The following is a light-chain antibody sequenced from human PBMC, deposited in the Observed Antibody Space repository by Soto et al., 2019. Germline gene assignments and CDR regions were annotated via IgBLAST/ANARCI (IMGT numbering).Light chain of an antibody. V-gene: IGLV2-14*02. Sequence: QSALTQPASVSGSPGQSITISCTGTSSDIGSYDLVSWYQQHPGKAPKLIIYEVTNRPSGVSNRFSGSKSGNTASLTISGLQAEDEADYHCSSYTSDFTVMFAGGTKVTVL. CDR2: EVT. J-gene: IGLJ3*02. CDR1: SSDIGSYDL. CDR3: SSYTSDFTVM.